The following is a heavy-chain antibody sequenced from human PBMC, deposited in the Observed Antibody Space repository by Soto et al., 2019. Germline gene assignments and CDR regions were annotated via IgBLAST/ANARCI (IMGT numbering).Heavy chain of an antibody. CDR1: GGSFSGYY. Sequence: SETLSLTCAVYGGSFSGYYWSWIRQPPGKGLEWIGEINHSGSTNYNPSLKSRVTISVDTSKNQFSLKLSSVTAADTAVYYCVRRGRPHRDSSEVGNWFDPWGQGTLVTVSS. CDR2: INHSGST. D-gene: IGHD6-13*01. V-gene: IGHV4-34*01. CDR3: VRRGRPHRDSSEVGNWFDP. J-gene: IGHJ5*02.